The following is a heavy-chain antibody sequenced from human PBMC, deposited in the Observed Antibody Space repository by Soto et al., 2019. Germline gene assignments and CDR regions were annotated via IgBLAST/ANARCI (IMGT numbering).Heavy chain of an antibody. CDR1: GGSISSYY. V-gene: IGHV4-59*08. D-gene: IGHD5-12*01. J-gene: IGHJ4*02. CDR2: SYYSGST. CDR3: ARRNGYSGYVVFDY. Sequence: QVQLQESGPGLVKPSETLSLTCTVSGGSISSYYWSWIRQPPGKGLEWIGYSYYSGSTNYNPSLKSRVTISVDTSKNQFSLKLSSVTAADTAVYYCARRNGYSGYVVFDYWGQGTLVTVSS.